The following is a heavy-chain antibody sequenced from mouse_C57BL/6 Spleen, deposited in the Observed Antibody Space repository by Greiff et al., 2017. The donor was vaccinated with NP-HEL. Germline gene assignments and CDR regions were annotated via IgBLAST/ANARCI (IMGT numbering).Heavy chain of an antibody. D-gene: IGHD3-1*01. Sequence: QVQLKESGPELVKPGASVKISCKASGYTFTDYYINWVKQRPGQGLEWIGWIFPGSGSTYYNEKFKGKATLTVDKSSSTAYMLLSSLTSEDSAVYFCARSGEGLPWFAYWGQGTLVTVSA. V-gene: IGHV1-75*01. CDR3: ARSGEGLPWFAY. CDR1: GYTFTDYY. CDR2: IFPGSGST. J-gene: IGHJ3*01.